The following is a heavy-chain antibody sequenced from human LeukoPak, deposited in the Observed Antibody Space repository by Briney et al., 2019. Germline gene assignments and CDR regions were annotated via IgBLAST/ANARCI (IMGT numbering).Heavy chain of an antibody. CDR1: GFTVSSNY. CDR2: IYSGGST. J-gene: IGHJ4*02. Sequence: GGSLRLSCAASGFTVSSNYMSWVRQAPGKGLEWVSVIYSGGSTYYADSVKGRFTISRDNSKNTLYLQMNSLRAEDTAVYYCAKGDYYDSSGYYPPFDYWGQGTLVTVSS. CDR3: AKGDYYDSSGYYPPFDY. V-gene: IGHV3-53*01. D-gene: IGHD3-22*01.